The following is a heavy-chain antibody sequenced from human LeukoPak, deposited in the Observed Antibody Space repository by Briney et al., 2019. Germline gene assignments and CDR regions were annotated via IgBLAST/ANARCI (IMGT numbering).Heavy chain of an antibody. CDR2: ISGSGGST. Sequence: GGSLRLSCAASGFTFSSYAMTWVRQAPGKGLEWVSTISGSGGSTYYADSVKGRFTISRDNSKNTLYLQMDSLRAEDTAVCYCARAYYYGSGSYYLSFDYWGQGTLVTVSS. CDR3: ARAYYYGSGSYYLSFDY. V-gene: IGHV3-23*01. J-gene: IGHJ4*02. D-gene: IGHD3-10*01. CDR1: GFTFSSYA.